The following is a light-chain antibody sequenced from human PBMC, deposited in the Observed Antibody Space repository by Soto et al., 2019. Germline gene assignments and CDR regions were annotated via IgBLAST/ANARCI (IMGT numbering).Light chain of an antibody. CDR3: QSYDNALSAWV. CDR2: VNN. V-gene: IGLV1-40*01. CDR1: NSNIGTGYD. Sequence: QSVLTQPPSVSGAPGQRVTISCTGSNSNIGTGYDVHWYQQLPGTAPKLLIYVNNNRPSGVPDRFSGSKSGTSASLAITGLQAEDEAAYYCQSYDNALSAWVFGGGTKVIVL. J-gene: IGLJ3*02.